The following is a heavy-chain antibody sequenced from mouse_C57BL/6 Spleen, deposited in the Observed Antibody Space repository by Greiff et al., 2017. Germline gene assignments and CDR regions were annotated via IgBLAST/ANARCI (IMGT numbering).Heavy chain of an antibody. CDR2: IDPETGGT. J-gene: IGHJ2*01. Sequence: QVQLQQSGAELVRPGASVTLSCKASGYTFTDYEMHWVKQTPVHGLAWIGAIDPETGGTAYNQKFKGKAILTADKSSSTAYMELRRLTSDDSAVYYCTRYGSRGNYFDYWGQGTTLTVSS. V-gene: IGHV1-15*01. CDR3: TRYGSRGNYFDY. CDR1: GYTFTDYE. D-gene: IGHD1-1*01.